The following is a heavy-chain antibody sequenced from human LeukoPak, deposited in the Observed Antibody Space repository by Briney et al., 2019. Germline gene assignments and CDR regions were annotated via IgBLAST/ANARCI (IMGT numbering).Heavy chain of an antibody. CDR2: IKQDGSEK. J-gene: IGHJ4*02. D-gene: IGHD3-22*01. CDR1: GFTFSSYW. CDR3: AKDNYYGSSGYYSFDY. Sequence: GGSLRLSCAASGFTFSSYWMSWVRQAPGKGLEWVANIKQDGSEKYYVDSVKGRFTISRDNSKNSLYLQMNSLRTEDTALYYCAKDNYYGSSGYYSFDYWGQGTLVTVSS. V-gene: IGHV3-7*03.